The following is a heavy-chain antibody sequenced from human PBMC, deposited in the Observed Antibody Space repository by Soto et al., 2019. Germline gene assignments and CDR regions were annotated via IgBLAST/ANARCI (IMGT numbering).Heavy chain of an antibody. J-gene: IGHJ5*01. Sequence: PSETLSLTCAVYGGSFSGYYWTWIRQPPGTGLEWIGEINHSGSTNYNPSLKSRVTISVDTPKNQFSLKLSSVTAADTAVYYCARASHFNWFDSWGQGTLVTVSS. V-gene: IGHV4-34*01. CDR1: GGSFSGYY. CDR3: ARASHFNWFDS. CDR2: INHSGST.